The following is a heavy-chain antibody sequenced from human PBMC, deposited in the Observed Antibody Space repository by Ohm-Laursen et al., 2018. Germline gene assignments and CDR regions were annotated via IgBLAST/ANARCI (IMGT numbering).Heavy chain of an antibody. V-gene: IGHV3-74*01. J-gene: IGHJ3*01. CDR2: INTDGSST. CDR1: GFTFSSYW. Sequence: SPRLSCAASGFTFSSYWMDWVRQAPGKGLVWVSHINTDGSSTNYADSVKGRFTISRDNAKNTLYLQMNSLRADDTAVYYCTVDGLAPFDFWGQGTMVTVSS. D-gene: IGHD6-19*01. CDR3: TVDGLAPFDF.